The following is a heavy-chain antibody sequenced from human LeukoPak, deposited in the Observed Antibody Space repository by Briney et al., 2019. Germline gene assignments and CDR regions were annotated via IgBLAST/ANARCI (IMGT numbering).Heavy chain of an antibody. Sequence: SVKVSCKASGGTFSSYAISWVRQAPGQGLEWMGGIIPIFGTANYAQKFQGRVTITADESTSTAYMELSSLRSEDTAVYYCAREGGITGTTGVGYFDYWGQGTLVTVSS. V-gene: IGHV1-69*01. D-gene: IGHD1-7*01. CDR3: AREGGITGTTGVGYFDY. CDR2: IIPIFGTA. CDR1: GGTFSSYA. J-gene: IGHJ4*02.